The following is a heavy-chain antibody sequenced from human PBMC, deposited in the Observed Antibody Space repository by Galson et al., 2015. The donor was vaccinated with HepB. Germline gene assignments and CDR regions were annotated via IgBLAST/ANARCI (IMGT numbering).Heavy chain of an antibody. Sequence: SLRLSCAASGFTFGTYAMHWVRQAPGKGLEWVAVISYDGSNKYYADSVKGRFTISRDNSKNTLYLQMNSLRAEDTAIYYCARDNRWNAFDIWGQGTMVTVSS. J-gene: IGHJ3*02. CDR3: ARDNRWNAFDI. CDR2: ISYDGSNK. D-gene: IGHD1-14*01. CDR1: GFTFGTYA. V-gene: IGHV3-30*04.